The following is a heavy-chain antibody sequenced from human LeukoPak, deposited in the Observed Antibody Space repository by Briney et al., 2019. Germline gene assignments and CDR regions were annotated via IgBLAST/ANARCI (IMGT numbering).Heavy chain of an antibody. V-gene: IGHV1-24*01. J-gene: IGHJ6*03. Sequence: GFDPEDGETIYAQKFQGRVTMTEDTSTDTAYMELSSLRSEDTAVYYCATPPSTLNYYMDVWGKGTTVTVSS. CDR2: FDPEDGET. D-gene: IGHD2-15*01. CDR3: ATPPSTLNYYMDV.